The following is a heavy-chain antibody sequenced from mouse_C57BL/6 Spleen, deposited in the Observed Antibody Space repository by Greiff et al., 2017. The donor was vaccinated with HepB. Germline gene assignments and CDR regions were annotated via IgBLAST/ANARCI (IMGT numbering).Heavy chain of an antibody. CDR3: ARRYYSNYVGAMDY. V-gene: IGHV1-55*01. D-gene: IGHD2-5*01. CDR2: IYPGSGST. Sequence: QVQLQQPGAELVKPGASVKMSCKASGYTFTSYWITWVKQRPGQGLEWIGDIYPGSGSTNYNEKFKSKATLTVDTSSSTAYMQLSSLTSEDSAVYYCARRYYSNYVGAMDYWGQGTSVTVSS. J-gene: IGHJ4*01. CDR1: GYTFTSYW.